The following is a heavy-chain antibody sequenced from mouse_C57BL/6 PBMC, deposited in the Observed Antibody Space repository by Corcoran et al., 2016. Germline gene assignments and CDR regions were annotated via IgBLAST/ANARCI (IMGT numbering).Heavy chain of an antibody. CDR1: GYTFTDYY. CDR2: INPNNGGT. D-gene: IGHD3-1*01. CDR3: ARTGFAY. J-gene: IGHJ3*01. Sequence: ELQLQQSGPELVKPGASVKISCKASGYTFTDYYMNWVKQSHGKSLEWIGDINPNNGGTSYNQKFKGKATLTVDKSSSTAYMELRSLTSEDSAVYYCARTGFAYWGQGTLVTVSA. V-gene: IGHV1-26*01.